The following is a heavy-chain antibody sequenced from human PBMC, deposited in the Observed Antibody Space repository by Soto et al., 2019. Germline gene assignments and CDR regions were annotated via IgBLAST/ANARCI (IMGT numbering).Heavy chain of an antibody. CDR1: GGSISSSNYY. V-gene: IGHV4-39*01. CDR2: IYYSGST. J-gene: IGHJ4*02. Sequence: SETLSLTCTVSGGSISSSNYYWGWIRQPPGKGLEWIGSIYYSGSTYYNPSLKSRVTISVDTSKRQFSLKLSSVTAADTAVYYCARHLWAVSWNHHLGYWGQGTLVTVSS. D-gene: IGHD1-1*01. CDR3: ARHLWAVSWNHHLGY.